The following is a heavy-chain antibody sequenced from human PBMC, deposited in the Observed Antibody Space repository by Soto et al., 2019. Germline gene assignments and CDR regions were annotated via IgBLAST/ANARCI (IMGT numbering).Heavy chain of an antibody. J-gene: IGHJ6*02. CDR1: GFTFSSYG. CDR2: ISYDGSNK. Sequence: QVQLVESGGGVVQPGRSLRLSCAASGFTFSSYGMHWVRQAPGKGLEWVAVISYDGSNKYYADSVKGRFTISRDNSKNTMYVQMNSLRAEDTAVYYCAKDEITMVRGVIDHTYYYYGRDVWGQGTTVTVSS. V-gene: IGHV3-30*18. D-gene: IGHD3-10*01. CDR3: AKDEITMVRGVIDHTYYYYGRDV.